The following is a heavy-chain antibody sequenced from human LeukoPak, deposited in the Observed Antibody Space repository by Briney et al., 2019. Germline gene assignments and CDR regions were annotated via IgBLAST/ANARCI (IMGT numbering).Heavy chain of an antibody. J-gene: IGHJ4*02. CDR2: ISYDGSNK. Sequence: PGRSLRLSCAASGFTFSSYAMHWVRQAPGKGLEWVAVISYDGSNKYYADSVKGRFTISRDNSKNTLYLQMNSLRAEDTAVYYCAREGTMTVYSALDYWGQGTLVTVSS. CDR1: GFTFSSYA. D-gene: IGHD6-13*01. V-gene: IGHV3-30-3*01. CDR3: AREGTMTVYSALDY.